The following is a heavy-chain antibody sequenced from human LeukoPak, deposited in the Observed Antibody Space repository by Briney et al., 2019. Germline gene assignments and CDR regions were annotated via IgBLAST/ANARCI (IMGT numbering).Heavy chain of an antibody. CDR2: IWYDGSNK. CDR1: GFTFSSYG. J-gene: IGHJ4*02. D-gene: IGHD3-10*01. Sequence: PGGSLRLSCAASGFTFSSYGMHWVRQAPGKGLEWVAVIWYDGSNKYYADSVKGRFTISRDNSKNTLYLHMNSLRAEDTAVYYCARVKRISGSGRHWAYFDYWGQGTLVTVSS. V-gene: IGHV3-33*01. CDR3: ARVKRISGSGRHWAYFDY.